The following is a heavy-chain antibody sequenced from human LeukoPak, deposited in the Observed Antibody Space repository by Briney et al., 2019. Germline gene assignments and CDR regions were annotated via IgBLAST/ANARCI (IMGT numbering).Heavy chain of an antibody. J-gene: IGHJ3*02. CDR3: ARGAQSGGYSGPFDI. CDR1: GLTFSNYA. CDR2: VWSDGSNK. D-gene: IGHD1-26*01. V-gene: IGHV3-33*01. Sequence: GGSLRLSCAASGLTFSNYAMHWVRQAPGKGLEWVAAVWSDGSNKYYGDSVKGRFTISRDNSKSTLYLQMNSLRAEDTAVYYCARGAQSGGYSGPFDIWGQGTMVTVSS.